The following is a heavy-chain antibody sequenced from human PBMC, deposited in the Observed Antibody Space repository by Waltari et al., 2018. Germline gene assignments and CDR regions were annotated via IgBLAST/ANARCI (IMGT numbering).Heavy chain of an antibody. CDR1: GFTFSSYG. CDR3: AKDSAGWALTFDY. V-gene: IGHV3-30*18. D-gene: IGHD1-26*01. Sequence: QVQLVESGGGVVQPGRSLRLSCAASGFTFSSYGMHWVRQAPGKGLEWVAVISYDGSNKYYADSVKGRFTISRDNSKNTLYLQMNSLRAEDTAVYYCAKDSAGWALTFDYWGQGTLVTVSS. CDR2: ISYDGSNK. J-gene: IGHJ4*02.